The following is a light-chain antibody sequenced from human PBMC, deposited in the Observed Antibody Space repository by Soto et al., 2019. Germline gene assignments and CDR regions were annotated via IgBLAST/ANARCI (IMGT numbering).Light chain of an antibody. J-gene: IGLJ1*01. CDR3: SSYTSSSIDYV. CDR2: EVS. V-gene: IGLV2-14*01. Sequence: QSALTQPASVSGSPGQSITISCTGTSRDVGGYNYVSWYQQHPGKAPKLMIYEVSNRPSGVSNRFSGSKSGNTASLTISGLQAEDEADYYCSSYTSSSIDYVFGPGTKVTVL. CDR1: SRDVGGYNY.